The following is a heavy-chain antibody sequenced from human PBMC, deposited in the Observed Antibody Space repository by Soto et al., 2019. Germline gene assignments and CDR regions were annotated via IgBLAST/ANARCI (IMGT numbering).Heavy chain of an antibody. V-gene: IGHV4-34*01. J-gene: IGHJ4*02. D-gene: IGHD2-8*02. Sequence: LETLSLTCAVYGGSFSGYYWSWIRQPPGTGLEWIGEINHSGSTNYNPSLKSRVTISVDTSKNQFSLKLTSVTAAGTAVYYCARDKITGLFDYWGQGTLVTVPQ. CDR2: INHSGST. CDR1: GGSFSGYY. CDR3: ARDKITGLFDY.